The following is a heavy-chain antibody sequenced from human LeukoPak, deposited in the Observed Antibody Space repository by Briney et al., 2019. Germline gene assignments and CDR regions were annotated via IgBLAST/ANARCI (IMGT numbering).Heavy chain of an antibody. D-gene: IGHD5-18*01. Sequence: GGSLRLSCAASGIAFSTYAMSWVRQAPGKGLEWVSVVSESGEITQYADSVKGRFTISRDNSKNTVYLQMNSLRAEDSAVYYCAKDTAQGYTYGTIEQDYWGQGTRVTVSS. CDR2: VSESGEIT. V-gene: IGHV3-23*01. J-gene: IGHJ4*02. CDR3: AKDTAQGYTYGTIEQDY. CDR1: GIAFSTYA.